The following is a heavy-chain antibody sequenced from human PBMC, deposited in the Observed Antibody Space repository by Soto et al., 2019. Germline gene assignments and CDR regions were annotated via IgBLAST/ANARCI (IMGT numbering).Heavy chain of an antibody. D-gene: IGHD1-7*01. J-gene: IGHJ6*03. CDR2: IYYSGST. CDR3: ARHSELLVPETYYMDV. V-gene: IGHV4-39*01. Sequence: SETLSLTCTVSGGSISSSSYYWGWIRQPPGKGLEWIGSIYYSGSTYYNPSLKSRVTISVDTSKNQFSLKLSSVTAADTAVYYCARHSELLVPETYYMDVWGKGTTVTVSS. CDR1: GGSISSSSYY.